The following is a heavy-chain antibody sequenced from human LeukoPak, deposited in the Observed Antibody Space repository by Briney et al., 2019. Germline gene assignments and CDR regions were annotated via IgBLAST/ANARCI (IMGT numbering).Heavy chain of an antibody. CDR1: GDSVSRSDSY. J-gene: IGHJ1*01. D-gene: IGHD3-22*01. V-gene: IGHV4-39*01. CDR3: ARRRYYDSSGYLE. Sequence: SETLSLTCTIFGDSVSRSDSYWDWIRQPPGKGLEWIGTIYYSGRTCYSPSLKSRITLSVDMSNNQFSLTLSSVTAADTALYFCARRRYYDSSGYLEWGQGTLVTVSS. CDR2: IYYSGRT.